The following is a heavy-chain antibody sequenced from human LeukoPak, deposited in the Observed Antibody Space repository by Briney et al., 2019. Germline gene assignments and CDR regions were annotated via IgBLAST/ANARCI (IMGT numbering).Heavy chain of an antibody. V-gene: IGHV3-9*03. D-gene: IGHD3-22*01. CDR2: ISWNSGSI. CDR1: GFTFDDHA. Sequence: PWGSLRLSCAASGFTFDDHAMHWVRQAPGKGLEWVSGISWNSGSIGYADSVKGRFTISRDNAKNSLYLQMNSLRAEDMALYYCAKDPYYYDSGYFDYWGQGTLVTVSS. CDR3: AKDPYYYDSGYFDY. J-gene: IGHJ4*02.